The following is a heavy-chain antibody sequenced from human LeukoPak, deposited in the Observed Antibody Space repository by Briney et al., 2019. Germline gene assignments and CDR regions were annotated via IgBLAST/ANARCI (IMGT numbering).Heavy chain of an antibody. CDR2: FDPEDGEI. V-gene: IGHV1-24*01. Sequence: ASVKVSCKVSGNTLTELSMHWVRQAPGKGLEWMGGFDPEDGEIIYAQKFQGRVTMTEDTSADTAYMELSSLRSEDTAVYFCASYVSGFDSWGQGTLVTVTP. J-gene: IGHJ5*01. CDR3: ASYVSGFDS. CDR1: GNTLTELS. D-gene: IGHD3-10*01.